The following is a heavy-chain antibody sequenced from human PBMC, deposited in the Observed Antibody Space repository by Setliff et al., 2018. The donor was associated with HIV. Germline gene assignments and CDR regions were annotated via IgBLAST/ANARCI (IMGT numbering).Heavy chain of an antibody. J-gene: IGHJ5*02. CDR2: IYHSGST. CDR1: GVSISSGFY. D-gene: IGHD2-21*01. CDR3: ARSYCGGDCSLVADTNWFDP. Sequence: SATLSLTCAVSGVSISSGFYWGWIRQPPGKGLEWIGSIYHSGSTYYNPSLKSRVTMSVDTSKNQVSLKLSSVTAADTAVYYCARSYCGGDCSLVADTNWFDPWGKGTLVTVSS. V-gene: IGHV4-38-2*01.